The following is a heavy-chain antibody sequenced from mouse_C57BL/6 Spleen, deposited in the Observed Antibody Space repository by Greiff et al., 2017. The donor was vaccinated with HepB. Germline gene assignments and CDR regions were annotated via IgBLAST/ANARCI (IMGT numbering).Heavy chain of an antibody. CDR2: ILPGSGST. CDR3: ARSGVNITTVVATDYFDY. D-gene: IGHD1-1*01. J-gene: IGHJ2*01. Sequence: QVQLQQSGAELMKPGASVKLSCKATGYTFTGYWIEWVKQRPGHGLEWIGEILPGSGSTNYNEKFKGKATFTADTSSNTTYMQLSSLTTEDSAIYYCARSGVNITTVVATDYFDYWGQGTTLTVSS. V-gene: IGHV1-9*01. CDR1: GYTFTGYW.